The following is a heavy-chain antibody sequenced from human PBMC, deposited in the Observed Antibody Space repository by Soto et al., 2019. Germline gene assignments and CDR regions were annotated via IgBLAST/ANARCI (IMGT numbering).Heavy chain of an antibody. CDR1: GYSFTSYW. V-gene: IGHV5-51*01. CDR3: ARGSAATRPAFFYDYYLDV. D-gene: IGHD6-13*01. Sequence: PGESLKISCKGSGYSFTSYWIGWVRQMPGKGLEWMGIIYPGDSDTRYSPSFQGQVTISADKSISTAYLQWSSLKASDTAMYYCARGSAATRPAFFYDYYLDVWGKGTTVSV. J-gene: IGHJ6*03. CDR2: IYPGDSDT.